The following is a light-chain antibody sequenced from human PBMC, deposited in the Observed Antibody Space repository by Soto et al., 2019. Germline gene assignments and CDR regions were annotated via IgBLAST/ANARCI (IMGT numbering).Light chain of an antibody. J-gene: IGKJ2*01. CDR3: QQLTNWPLT. V-gene: IGKV3-11*01. Sequence: EIVLTQSPATQSLSPGERATLSCRASQSVSSSLAWYQQKPGQAPRLLIYDASNRATGIPARFSGSGSGTAFTLTISSLEPEDFAVYYCQQLTNWPLTFGQGTKLEIK. CDR1: QSVSSS. CDR2: DAS.